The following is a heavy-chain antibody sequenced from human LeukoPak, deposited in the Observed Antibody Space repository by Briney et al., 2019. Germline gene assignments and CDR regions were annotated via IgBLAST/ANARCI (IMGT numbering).Heavy chain of an antibody. CDR1: GFTFTSYT. CDR2: ITSSSSYI. V-gene: IGHV3-21*01. J-gene: IGHJ4*02. Sequence: GGSLRLSCAASGFTFTSYTMNWVRQAPGKGLEWVSSITSSSSYIYYADSVKGRFTTSRDNAKSSLYLQMTSLRVEDTAVYYCAKTYGHFDDWGQGTLVTVSS. CDR3: AKTYGHFDD. D-gene: IGHD4-17*01.